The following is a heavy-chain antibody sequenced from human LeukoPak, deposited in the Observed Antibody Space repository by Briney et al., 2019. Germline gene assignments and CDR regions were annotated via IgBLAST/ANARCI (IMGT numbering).Heavy chain of an antibody. Sequence: GGSLRLSCAASGFTFDDYAMHWVRQAPGKGLEWVSGLTWNSGSIEYADSVKGRFTISRDSAKNSLYLQMNSLRAEDTAVYYCAKDLTAYFSTWYSLTFDHWGQGTLVTVSS. CDR3: AKDLTAYFSTWYSLTFDH. CDR2: LTWNSGSI. J-gene: IGHJ4*02. CDR1: GFTFDDYA. D-gene: IGHD6-13*01. V-gene: IGHV3-9*01.